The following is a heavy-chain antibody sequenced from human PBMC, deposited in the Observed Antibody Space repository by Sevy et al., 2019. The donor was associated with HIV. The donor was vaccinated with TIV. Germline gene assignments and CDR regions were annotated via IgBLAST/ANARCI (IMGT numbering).Heavy chain of an antibody. CDR2: ISSNGGST. Sequence: GGSLRLSCSASGFTFSSYAMHWVRQAPGKGLEYVSAISSNGGSTYYADSVKGRFTISRDNSKNTLYLQMSSLRAEDTAVDYCVLSHAGGTGYSVGDAFDIWGQGTMVTVSS. CDR1: GFTFSSYA. J-gene: IGHJ3*02. CDR3: VLSHAGGTGYSVGDAFDI. D-gene: IGHD6-13*01. V-gene: IGHV3-64D*06.